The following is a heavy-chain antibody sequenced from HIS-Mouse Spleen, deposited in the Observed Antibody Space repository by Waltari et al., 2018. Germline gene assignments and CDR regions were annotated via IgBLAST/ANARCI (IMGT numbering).Heavy chain of an antibody. J-gene: IGHJ4*02. CDR1: GGTFSGYA. CDR2: IIPIFGTA. CDR3: ARRRYGYSSSSSLDY. Sequence: QVQLVQSGAEVKKPGSSVKVSGKACGGTFSGYAIRWVGRAPGQGLEWMGGIIPIFGTANYAQKFQGRVTITADESTSTAYMELSSLRSEDTAVYYCARRRYGYSSSSSLDYWGQGTLVTVSS. D-gene: IGHD6-13*01. V-gene: IGHV1-69*01.